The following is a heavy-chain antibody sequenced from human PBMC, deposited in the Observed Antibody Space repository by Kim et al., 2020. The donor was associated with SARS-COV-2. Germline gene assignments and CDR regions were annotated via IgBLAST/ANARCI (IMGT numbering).Heavy chain of an antibody. J-gene: IGHJ3*02. V-gene: IGHV1-2*04. Sequence: AQKFQGWVTMTRDTSISTAYMELSRLRSDDTAVYYCARAIRYYDSSAFDIWGQGTMVTVSS. D-gene: IGHD3-22*01. CDR3: ARAIRYYDSSAFDI.